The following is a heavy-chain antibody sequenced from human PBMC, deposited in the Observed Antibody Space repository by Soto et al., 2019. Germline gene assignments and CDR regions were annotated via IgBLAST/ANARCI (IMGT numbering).Heavy chain of an antibody. CDR1: GYTFTSYD. D-gene: IGHD3-3*01. CDR3: ARGPYYDFWSGYSNWFDP. Sequence: ASVKVSCKASGYTFTSYDINWVRQATGQGLEWMGWMNPNSGNTGYAQKFQGRVTTTRNTSISTAYMELSSLRSEDTAVYYCARGPYYDFWSGYSNWFDPWGQGTLVTVSS. CDR2: MNPNSGNT. V-gene: IGHV1-8*01. J-gene: IGHJ5*02.